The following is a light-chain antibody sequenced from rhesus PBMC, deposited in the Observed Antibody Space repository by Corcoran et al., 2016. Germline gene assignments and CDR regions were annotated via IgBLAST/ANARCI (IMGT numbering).Light chain of an antibody. CDR2: EVS. V-gene: IGKV2-104*02. CDR1: QSLLDSDDGNTY. Sequence: DIVMTQTPLSLPVTPGEPASISCRSSQSLLDSDDGNTYLDWYLQKPGQSPQLLVYEVSNRASGVPDRVSGRGSDTDFTLKIRRVEAEDVGVYYCMQGREFPRTFGQGTKVEIK. CDR3: MQGREFPRT. J-gene: IGKJ1*01.